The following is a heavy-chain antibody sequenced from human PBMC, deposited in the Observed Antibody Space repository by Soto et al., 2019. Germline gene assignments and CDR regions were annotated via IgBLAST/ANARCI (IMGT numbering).Heavy chain of an antibody. J-gene: IGHJ6*02. CDR1: GGTFSSYA. D-gene: IGHD1-1*01. CDR2: INPNSGGT. V-gene: IGHV1-2*02. Sequence: ASVKVSCKASGGTFSSYAIRWVRQAPGQGLEWMGWINPNSGGTNYAQKFQGRVTMTRDTSISTAYMELSRLRSDDAAVYYCARDFGERPDYGMDVWGQGTTVTVSS. CDR3: ARDFGERPDYGMDV.